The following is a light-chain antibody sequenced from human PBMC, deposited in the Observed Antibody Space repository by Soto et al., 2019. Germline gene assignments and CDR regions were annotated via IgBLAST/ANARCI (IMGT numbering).Light chain of an antibody. Sequence: EIVLTQSPVTLSLSPGERATLSCRASQTVSNQLAWYQQKPGQAPRLLIYDESRRVAGIPARFSGSGSGTDFSLTLSSLEPEDFAVYYCQQRAGSSTFGQGTRLEIK. J-gene: IGKJ5*01. CDR2: DES. CDR3: QQRAGSST. V-gene: IGKV3-11*01. CDR1: QTVSNQ.